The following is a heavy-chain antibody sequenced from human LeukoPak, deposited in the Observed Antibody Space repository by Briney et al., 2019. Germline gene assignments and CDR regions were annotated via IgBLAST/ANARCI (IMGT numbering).Heavy chain of an antibody. CDR2: IYYSGST. D-gene: IGHD3-22*01. V-gene: IGHV4-59*01. J-gene: IGHJ5*02. CDR3: ARAPTTYYYDSSGPEGWFDP. Sequence: PSETLSLTCTVSGGSISSYYWSWIRQPPGKGLEWIGYIYYSGSTNYNPSLKSRVTISVDTSKNQFSLKLSSVTAADTAVYYCARAPTTYYYDSSGPEGWFDPWGQGTLVTVSS. CDR1: GGSISSYY.